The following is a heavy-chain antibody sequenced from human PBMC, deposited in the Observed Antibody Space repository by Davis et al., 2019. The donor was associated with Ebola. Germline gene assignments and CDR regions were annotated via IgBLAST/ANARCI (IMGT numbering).Heavy chain of an antibody. CDR2: IWYDGSNK. J-gene: IGHJ4*02. CDR3: ARLPWIQRRSSGWYGRYFDY. V-gene: IGHV3-33*01. Sequence: GGSLRLSCAASGFTFSSYGMHWVRQAPGKGLEWVAVIWYDGSNKYYADSVKGRFTISRDNSKNTLCLQMNSLRAEDTAVYYCARLPWIQRRSSGWYGRYFDYWGQGTLVTVSS. CDR1: GFTFSSYG. D-gene: IGHD6-19*01.